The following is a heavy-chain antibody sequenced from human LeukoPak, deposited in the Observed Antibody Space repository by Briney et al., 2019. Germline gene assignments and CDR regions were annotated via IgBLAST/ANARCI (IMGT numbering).Heavy chain of an antibody. J-gene: IGHJ4*02. CDR3: ADVPSRGCYYLDY. CDR1: GFTFSSYA. D-gene: IGHD6-19*01. Sequence: PGGSLRLSCAASGFTFSSYAMSWVRQAPGKGLEWVSAISGSGGSTYYADSVKGRFTISRDNSKNTLYLQMNSLRAEDTAVYYCADVPSRGCYYLDYWGQGTLVTVSS. V-gene: IGHV3-23*01. CDR2: ISGSGGST.